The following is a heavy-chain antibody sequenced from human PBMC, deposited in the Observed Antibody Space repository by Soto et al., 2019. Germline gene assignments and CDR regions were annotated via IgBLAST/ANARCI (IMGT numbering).Heavy chain of an antibody. CDR3: ARDSGPGFDY. V-gene: IGHV4-59*01. CDR2: IYYSGTT. Sequence: TLSLTCTVSGDSISSYYWSWIRQPPGKGLEWIGYIYYSGTTNYNPSLKSRVTISADTSKNQFSLKVSSVTAADTAVYYCARDSGPGFDYWGQGTLVTVSS. CDR1: GDSISSYY. J-gene: IGHJ4*02.